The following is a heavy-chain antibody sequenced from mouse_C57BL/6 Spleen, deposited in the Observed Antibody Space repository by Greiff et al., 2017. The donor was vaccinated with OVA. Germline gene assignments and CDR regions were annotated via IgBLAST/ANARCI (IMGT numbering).Heavy chain of an antibody. Sequence: LMEPGASVKISCKASGYSFTDYNMNWVKQSNGKSLEWIGVINPNYGTTSYNQKFKGKATLTVDQSSSTAYMQLNSLTSEDSAVYYCAREAYYSNYWYFDVWGTGTTVTVSS. V-gene: IGHV1-39*01. CDR2: INPNYGTT. D-gene: IGHD2-5*01. J-gene: IGHJ1*03. CDR1: GYSFTDYN. CDR3: AREAYYSNYWYFDV.